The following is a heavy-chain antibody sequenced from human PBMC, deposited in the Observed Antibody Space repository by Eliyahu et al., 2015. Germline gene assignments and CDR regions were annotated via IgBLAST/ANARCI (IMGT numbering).Heavy chain of an antibody. D-gene: IGHD6-19*01. CDR1: GFSLTTXGMR. Sequence: QVTLKESGPALVKPTQTLTLTCTFSGFSLTTXGMRVNWIRQPPGKALEWLARIDWDDDKFYSTSLKTRLTISKDTSKNQVVLTLANMDPVDTGTYYCARSILRAVAGINYDHGMDVWGQGTTVTVSS. V-gene: IGHV2-70*04. CDR2: IDWDDDK. CDR3: ARSILRAVAGINYDHGMDV. J-gene: IGHJ6*02.